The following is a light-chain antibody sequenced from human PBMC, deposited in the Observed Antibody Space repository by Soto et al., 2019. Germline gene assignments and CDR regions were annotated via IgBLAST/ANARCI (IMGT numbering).Light chain of an antibody. CDR3: QQYDILPIT. CDR2: DAS. J-gene: IGKJ5*01. Sequence: GDRVTITCQATQDINIYLNWYQQKPGKAPNLLIYDASNLEIGVPSRFSGSGSGTHFTFTISSLQTEDIGTYYCQQYDILPITFGRGTRLENK. V-gene: IGKV1-33*01. CDR1: QDINIY.